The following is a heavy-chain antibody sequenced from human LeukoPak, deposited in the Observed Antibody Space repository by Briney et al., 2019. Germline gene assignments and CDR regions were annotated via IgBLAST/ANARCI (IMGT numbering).Heavy chain of an antibody. CDR1: GFSLSTSGVG. CDR2: IYWDDDK. CDR3: ARDAMDYYDSRFDP. J-gene: IGHJ5*02. D-gene: IGHD3-22*01. V-gene: IGHV2-5*02. Sequence: SGPTLVKPTQTLTLTCTFSGFSLSTSGVGVGWIRQPPGKALEWLALIYWDDDKRYSPSLKSRLTITKDTSKNQVVLTMTNMDPVDTATYYCARDAMDYYDSRFDPWGQGTLVTVSS.